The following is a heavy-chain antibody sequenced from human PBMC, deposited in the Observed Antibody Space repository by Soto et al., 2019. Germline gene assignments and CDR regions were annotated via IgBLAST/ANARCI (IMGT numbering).Heavy chain of an antibody. V-gene: IGHV3-7*01. CDR2: INQDGSEK. J-gene: IGHJ5*02. CDR3: ARDYSNPRGRFDP. Sequence: GGSLRLSCAASGFASSGYWMTWVRQAPGKGLEWVANINQDGSEKYYVDSVKGRFTISRDNAKDSLYLQMNSLRAEDTAIYYCARDYSNPRGRFDPWGQGTLVTVSS. CDR1: GFASSGYW. D-gene: IGHD4-4*01.